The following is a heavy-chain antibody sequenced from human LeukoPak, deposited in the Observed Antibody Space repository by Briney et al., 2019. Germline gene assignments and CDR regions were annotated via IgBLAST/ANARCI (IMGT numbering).Heavy chain of an antibody. J-gene: IGHJ3*02. D-gene: IGHD1-26*01. V-gene: IGHV2-5*02. Sequence: SGPTLVNPTQTLTLTCSFSGFSLSTRGVGVGWIRQPPGKALEWLALIYWDDDKRYSPSRKSRLTITKDTSKNQVVLTMTNMDPVDTATYYCAHLGSPEGADDAFDIGGQGTMVTVSS. CDR2: IYWDDDK. CDR1: GFSLSTRGVG. CDR3: AHLGSPEGADDAFDI.